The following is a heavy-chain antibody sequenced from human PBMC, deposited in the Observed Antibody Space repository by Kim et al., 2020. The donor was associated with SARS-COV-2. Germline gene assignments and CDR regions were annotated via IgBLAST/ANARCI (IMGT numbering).Heavy chain of an antibody. J-gene: IGHJ6*02. D-gene: IGHD4-17*01. CDR3: TTDLPDYFLHPPSYYGMDV. V-gene: IGHV3-15*01. Sequence: GRFTISRDDSKNTLYLQMNSLKTEDTAVYYCTTDLPDYFLHPPSYYGMDVWGQGTTVTVSS.